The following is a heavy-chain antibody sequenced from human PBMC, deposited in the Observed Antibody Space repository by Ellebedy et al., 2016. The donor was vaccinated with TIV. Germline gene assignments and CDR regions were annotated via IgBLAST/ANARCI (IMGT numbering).Heavy chain of an antibody. J-gene: IGHJ4*02. D-gene: IGHD5-12*01. CDR2: IKQDGSDK. V-gene: IGHV3-7*03. CDR1: GFTFSTHW. CDR3: ARGGKGRDYDSAEGDY. Sequence: GESLKISCAASGFTFSTHWRYWVRQAHGKGLEWLANIKQDGSDKSYVGSVKGRFTVSRDNADNSLYLQMNSLRAEDTAMYYCARGGKGRDYDSAEGDYWGQGTLVTVSS.